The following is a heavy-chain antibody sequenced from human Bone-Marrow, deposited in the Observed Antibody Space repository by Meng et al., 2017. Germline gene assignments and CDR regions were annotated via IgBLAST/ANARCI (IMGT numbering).Heavy chain of an antibody. Sequence: GGSLRLSCAASGFTFSSYAMSWVRQAPGKGLEWVSLVSGSGGSTYYTDSMKGRFTISRDNSKNTLHLQMSSLRAEDTAVYYCMADASTVAPHYYYGMDIWGQGTTVTVSS. J-gene: IGHJ6*02. CDR3: MADASTVAPHYYYGMDI. CDR2: VSGSGGST. CDR1: GFTFSSYA. V-gene: IGHV3-23*01. D-gene: IGHD4-23*01.